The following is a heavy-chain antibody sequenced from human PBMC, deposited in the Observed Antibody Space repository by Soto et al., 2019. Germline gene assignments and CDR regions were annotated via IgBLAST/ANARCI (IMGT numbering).Heavy chain of an antibody. CDR3: AKTGGQSCDWQIYFDS. J-gene: IGHJ4*02. CDR2: MRRNSGSI. Sequence: LKLSFAAPGFTFCDLCMHWVRQAPGKGVEWVSGMRRNSGSIVYADSVKGRFTISRDNAKHSLYLQMSSLRTEDMALYYCAKTGGQSCDWQIYFDSWGQGTRVTVSS. D-gene: IGHD2-21*02. V-gene: IGHV3-9*03. CDR1: GFTFCDLC.